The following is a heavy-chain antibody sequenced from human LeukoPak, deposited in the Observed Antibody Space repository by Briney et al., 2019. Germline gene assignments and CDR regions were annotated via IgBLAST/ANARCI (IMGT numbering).Heavy chain of an antibody. CDR3: ARGAVQVWYDY. V-gene: IGHV1-18*01. D-gene: IGHD5-18*01. Sequence: WMGWISTYSGNTNYAQKLQGRVTMTTDTSTSTAYVELRSLRSDDTAVYYCARGAVQVWYDYWGQGTLVTVSS. CDR2: ISTYSGNT. J-gene: IGHJ4*02.